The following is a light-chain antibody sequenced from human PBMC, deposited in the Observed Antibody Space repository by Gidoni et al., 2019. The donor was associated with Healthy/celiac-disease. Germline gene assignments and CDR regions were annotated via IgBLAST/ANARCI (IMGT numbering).Light chain of an antibody. V-gene: IGKV1-39*01. CDR1: QSISSY. Sequence: DIQMTQSPSSLSASVGDRVTITCRASQSISSYLNWYQQKPGKAPKLLIYAASSLQSGLPSRFSGSGSGTDFTLTISSLQPEDFATYYCQQSYSTPLTFGGXTKVEIK. J-gene: IGKJ4*01. CDR2: AAS. CDR3: QQSYSTPLT.